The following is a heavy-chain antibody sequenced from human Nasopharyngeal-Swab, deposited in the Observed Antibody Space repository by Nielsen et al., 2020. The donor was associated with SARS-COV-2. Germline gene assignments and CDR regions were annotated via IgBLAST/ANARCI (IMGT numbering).Heavy chain of an antibody. CDR1: GASISTSAYY. CDR2: IFYSGST. J-gene: IGHJ4*02. D-gene: IGHD2-15*01. CDR3: ARLIGYKTYYFDY. Sequence: ESLKISCTVSGASISTSAYYWGWIRQPPGKGLEWIGSIFYSGSTFYNPSLKSRSTMYIDTFSNQFPLKLTSVTAADTAVYYCARLIGYKTYYFDYWGPGTLVTVSS. V-gene: IGHV4-39*01.